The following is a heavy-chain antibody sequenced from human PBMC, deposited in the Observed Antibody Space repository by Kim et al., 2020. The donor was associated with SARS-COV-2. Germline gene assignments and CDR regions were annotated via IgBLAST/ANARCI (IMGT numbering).Heavy chain of an antibody. Sequence: TKYSQKFQGRVTITRDTSASTAYMELSSLRSEDTAVYYCATDYADGRFDPWGQGTLVTVSS. CDR2: T. J-gene: IGHJ5*02. CDR3: ATDYADGRFDP. V-gene: IGHV1-3*01. D-gene: IGHD4-17*01.